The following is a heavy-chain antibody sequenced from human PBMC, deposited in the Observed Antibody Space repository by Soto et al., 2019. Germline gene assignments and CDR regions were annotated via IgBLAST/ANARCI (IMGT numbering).Heavy chain of an antibody. CDR1: GFTFSNYE. CDR3: ARRRRDYYQGMDV. V-gene: IGHV3-48*03. D-gene: IGHD3-22*01. J-gene: IGHJ6*02. Sequence: EVQLVESGGGLVQPGGSLRLSCAASGFTFSNYEIHWVRQAPGKGLEWVSYITSSGSTLYYADSVKGRFTVSRDNAKNLVFLQMNSLRADDTALYYCARRRRDYYQGMDVWGQGTTVTVSS. CDR2: ITSSGSTL.